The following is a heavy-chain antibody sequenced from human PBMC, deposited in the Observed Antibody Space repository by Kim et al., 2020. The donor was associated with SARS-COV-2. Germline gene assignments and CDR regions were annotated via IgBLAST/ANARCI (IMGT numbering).Heavy chain of an antibody. Sequence: ASVKVSCKASGYTFTSYDINWVRQATGQGLEWMGWMNPNSGNTGDAQKFQGRVTMTRNTSISTAYMEMSSLRSEDTAVYYCARGRRGTMIVVVIPYYYYTMDVWGQGSTVTVSS. CDR2: MNPNSGNT. CDR3: ARGRRGTMIVVVIPYYYYTMDV. D-gene: IGHD3-22*01. V-gene: IGHV1-8*01. J-gene: IGHJ6*02. CDR1: GYTFTSYD.